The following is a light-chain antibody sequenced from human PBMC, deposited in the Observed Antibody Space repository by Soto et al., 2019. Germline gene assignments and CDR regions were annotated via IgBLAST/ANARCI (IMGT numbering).Light chain of an antibody. CDR3: QSSFRSPYT. CDR2: WAT. V-gene: IGKV4-1*01. Sequence: DMVLTQSPDSLSVSLGERATISCKSSQRGLYSSNNMNYLAWYRQRPRQPPELLIYWATTRNSGVPDRFSGSGSGTNFTLHISRLQTEDVAVYCCQSSFRSPYTFGQGTKLEIK. CDR1: QRGLYSSNNMNY. J-gene: IGKJ2*01.